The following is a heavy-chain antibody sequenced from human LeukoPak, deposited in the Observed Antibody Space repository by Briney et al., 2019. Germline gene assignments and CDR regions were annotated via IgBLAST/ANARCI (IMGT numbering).Heavy chain of an antibody. CDR3: ARSLLTRFGELDY. CDR1: GYTFTGYY. V-gene: IGHV1-18*04. Sequence: ASVKVSCKASGYTFTGYYMHWVRQAPGQGLEWMGWISAYNGNTNYAQKLQGRVTMTTDTSTSTAYMELRSLRSDDTAVYYCARSLLTRFGELDYWGQGTLVTVSS. CDR2: ISAYNGNT. J-gene: IGHJ4*02. D-gene: IGHD3-10*01.